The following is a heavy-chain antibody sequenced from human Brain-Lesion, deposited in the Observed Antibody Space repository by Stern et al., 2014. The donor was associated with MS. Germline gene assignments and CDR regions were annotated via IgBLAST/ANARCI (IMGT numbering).Heavy chain of an antibody. Sequence: QLQLQESGPGLVKPSETLSLTCTVSGGSIGRSSYYWGWIRQPPGKGLEWIGNIFYTGSTFYDPSLKSRVTISVDTSTNHFSPSLNSVTAADTAVYYCARGAGVFDSWGQGTLVTVSP. CDR3: ARGAGVFDS. J-gene: IGHJ4*02. CDR1: GGSIGRSSYY. V-gene: IGHV4-39*02. D-gene: IGHD6-19*01. CDR2: IFYTGST.